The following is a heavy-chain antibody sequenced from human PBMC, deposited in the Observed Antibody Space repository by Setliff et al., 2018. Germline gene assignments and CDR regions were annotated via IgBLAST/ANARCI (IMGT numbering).Heavy chain of an antibody. CDR2: VYYSGTA. J-gene: IGHJ2*01. CDR3: ARDGSYYDRGGNRTWFFDL. V-gene: IGHV4-61*01. D-gene: IGHD3-22*01. CDR1: GASITNINYY. Sequence: SETLSLTCTVSGASITNINYYWGLIRQPPGKGLEFIGYVYYSGTANYSPSLRSRLTISVDTSKNQFSLKLRSVTAADTAVYFCARDGSYYDRGGNRTWFFDLWGRGTLVTVSS.